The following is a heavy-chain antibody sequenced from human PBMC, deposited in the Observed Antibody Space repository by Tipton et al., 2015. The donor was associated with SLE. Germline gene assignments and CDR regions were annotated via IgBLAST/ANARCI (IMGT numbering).Heavy chain of an antibody. Sequence: TLSLTCTVSGGSISSSDYNWVWIRQPPGKGLEWVGNIYNSGFTHYSPSLEGRVAMSVDTSENQFSLKLTSVTAADTGVYYCARHSSGGSVSSDFDSWGQGALVTVSS. CDR1: GGSISSSDYN. CDR2: IYNSGFT. V-gene: IGHV4-39*01. J-gene: IGHJ4*02. D-gene: IGHD3-22*01. CDR3: ARHSSGGSVSSDFDS.